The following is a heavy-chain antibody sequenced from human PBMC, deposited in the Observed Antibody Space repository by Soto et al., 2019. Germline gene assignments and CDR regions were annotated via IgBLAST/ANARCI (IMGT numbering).Heavy chain of an antibody. CDR2: ISYSGST. CDR3: ARAHLRVTIEGYYYYGMDV. Sequence: QVQLQESGPGLVKPSQTLSLTCTVSGGSISSGGYYWSWIRQHPGKGLEWIGYISYSGSTYYNPSLKSRVTISVDTSKNQFSLKLSSVTAADTAVYYCARAHLRVTIEGYYYYGMDVWGQGTTVTVSS. CDR1: GGSISSGGYY. J-gene: IGHJ6*02. D-gene: IGHD4-4*01. V-gene: IGHV4-31*03.